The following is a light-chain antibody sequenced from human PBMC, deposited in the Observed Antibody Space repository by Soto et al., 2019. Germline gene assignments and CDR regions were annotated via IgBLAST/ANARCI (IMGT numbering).Light chain of an antibody. V-gene: IGKV1-5*01. CDR2: AAS. Sequence: DIQMTQSPSRLSASVGDRVTITCRASQSIGYWLAWYQQKPGKAPKLLIYAASTLETGVPSRFSGSGSGTEFTLTISSLQSEDFATYYCLQHNSYPLTFGGGTKVDVK. CDR3: LQHNSYPLT. J-gene: IGKJ4*01. CDR1: QSIGYW.